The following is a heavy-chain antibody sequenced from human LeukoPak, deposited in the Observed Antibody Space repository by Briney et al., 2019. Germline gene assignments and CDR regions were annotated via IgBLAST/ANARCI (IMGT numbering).Heavy chain of an antibody. CDR2: ISSSSSYI. D-gene: IGHD4-17*01. Sequence: GGSLRLSCAASGFTFSSYSMNWVRQAPGKGLEWVSSISSSSSYIYYADSVKGRFTISRDNAKNSLYLQMNSLRAEDTAVYYCARDKDYGDYYFDYWGQGTLVTVSS. V-gene: IGHV3-21*01. CDR3: ARDKDYGDYYFDY. J-gene: IGHJ4*02. CDR1: GFTFSSYS.